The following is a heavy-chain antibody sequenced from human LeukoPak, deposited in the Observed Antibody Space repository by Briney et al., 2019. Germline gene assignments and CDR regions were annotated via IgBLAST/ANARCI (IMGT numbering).Heavy chain of an antibody. Sequence: GGSLRLSCAASGFRFSDYYMTWIRQAPGKGPEWVVDISSPGTTLYYVDSVKGRFTISRDNAKNSMYLQMNSLRAEDTAVYYCASGIQPRLSWFFDLWGRGTQVIVSS. CDR3: ASGIQPRLSWFFDL. V-gene: IGHV3-11*01. D-gene: IGHD5-18*01. CDR1: GFRFSDYY. CDR2: ISSPGTTL. J-gene: IGHJ2*01.